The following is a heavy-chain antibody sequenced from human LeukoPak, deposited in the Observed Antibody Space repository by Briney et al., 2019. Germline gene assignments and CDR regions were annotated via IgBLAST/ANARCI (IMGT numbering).Heavy chain of an antibody. CDR2: IYYSGST. V-gene: IGHV4-59*08. J-gene: IGHJ4*02. CDR1: GGSISSYY. Sequence: SETLSLTRTVSGGSISSYYWSWIRQPPGTGLEWIGYIYYSGSTNYNPSLKSRVTISVDTSKNQCSLKLSSVTAADTAVYYCARQGRIQLWSPYPYYFDYWGEGTLVTVSS. D-gene: IGHD5-18*01. CDR3: ARQGRIQLWSPYPYYFDY.